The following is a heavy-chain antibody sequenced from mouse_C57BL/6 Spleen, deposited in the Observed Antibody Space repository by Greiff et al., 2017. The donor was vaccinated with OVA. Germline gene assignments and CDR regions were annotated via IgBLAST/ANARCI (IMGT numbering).Heavy chain of an antibody. Sequence: EVKLQESGPGLVKPSQSLSLTCSVTGYSITSGYYWNWIRQFPGNKLEWMGYISYDGSNNYNPSLKNRISITRDTSKDQFFLKLNSVTTEDTATYYCARVSAYYYGEDWYFDVWGTGTTVTVSS. J-gene: IGHJ1*03. D-gene: IGHD1-1*01. CDR1: GYSITSGYY. CDR3: ARVSAYYYGEDWYFDV. CDR2: ISYDGSN. V-gene: IGHV3-6*01.